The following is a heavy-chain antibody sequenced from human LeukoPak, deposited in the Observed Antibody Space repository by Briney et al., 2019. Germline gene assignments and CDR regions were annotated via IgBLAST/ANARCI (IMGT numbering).Heavy chain of an antibody. CDR2: ISSSSSYI. Sequence: GGSLRLSCAASGFIFSSFTMNWVRQAPGKGLECVSSISSSSSYIYSGDSVQGRFTISRDNAKNSLYLQMNSLRAEDTAVYYCARGSRIVGAPPDYWGQGILATVSS. V-gene: IGHV3-21*01. D-gene: IGHD1-26*01. J-gene: IGHJ4*02. CDR3: ARGSRIVGAPPDY. CDR1: GFIFSSFT.